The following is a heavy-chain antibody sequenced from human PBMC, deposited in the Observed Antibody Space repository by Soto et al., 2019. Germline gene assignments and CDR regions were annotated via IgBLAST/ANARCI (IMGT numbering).Heavy chain of an antibody. CDR3: AREGLDCSGGSCYSFALGY. CDR2: IIPILGIA. CDR1: GGTFSSYT. Sequence: SVKVSCKASGGTFSSYTISWVRQAPGQGLEWMGRIIPILGIANYAQKFQGRVTITADKSTSTAYMELSSLRSEDTAVYYCAREGLDCSGGSCYSFALGYWGQGIRVTVSS. D-gene: IGHD2-15*01. V-gene: IGHV1-69*04. J-gene: IGHJ4*02.